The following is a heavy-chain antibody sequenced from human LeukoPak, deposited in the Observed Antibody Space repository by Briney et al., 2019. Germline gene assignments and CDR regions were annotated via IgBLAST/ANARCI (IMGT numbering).Heavy chain of an antibody. D-gene: IGHD6-13*01. Sequence: SETLSLTCAVYGESFSGYYWSWIRQPPGKGLEWIGEINHSGSTNYNPSPKSRVTISVDTSKNQFSLKLSSVTAADTAVYYCARAIARSIAAAGNDYWGQGTLVTISS. CDR1: GESFSGYY. CDR2: INHSGST. CDR3: ARAIARSIAAAGNDY. V-gene: IGHV4-34*01. J-gene: IGHJ4*02.